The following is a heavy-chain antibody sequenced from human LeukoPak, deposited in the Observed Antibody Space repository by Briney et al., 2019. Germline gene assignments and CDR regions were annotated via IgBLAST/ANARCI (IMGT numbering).Heavy chain of an antibody. D-gene: IGHD3-10*01. Sequence: GGSLRLSCAASGFPFSNYAMHWVRQAPGKGLEWVALIWNDAKKTYYRDSVKGRFTISRDNSKNTLSLQMNSLRAKDTALYYCARDNSYGSPLDHWGQGTLVIVSS. CDR2: IWNDAKKT. CDR3: ARDNSYGSPLDH. CDR1: GFPFSNYA. J-gene: IGHJ4*02. V-gene: IGHV3-33*01.